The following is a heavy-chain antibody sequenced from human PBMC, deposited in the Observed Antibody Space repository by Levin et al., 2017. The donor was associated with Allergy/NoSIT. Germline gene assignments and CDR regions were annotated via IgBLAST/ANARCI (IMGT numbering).Heavy chain of an antibody. CDR3: VRGAPFDY. CDR1: AFSLSSYW. Sequence: GGSLRLSCAASAFSLSSYWMHWVRQGAGKGLVLVARINPDGTSTGYADSVQGRFTISRDTAKNTVDLQMNNLRAEDTAMYYCVRGAPFDYWGQGTLVTVSS. J-gene: IGHJ4*02. V-gene: IGHV3-74*01. CDR2: INPDGTST.